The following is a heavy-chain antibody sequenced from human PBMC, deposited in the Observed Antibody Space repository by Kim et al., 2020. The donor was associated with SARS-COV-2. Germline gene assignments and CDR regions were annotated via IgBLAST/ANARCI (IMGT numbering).Heavy chain of an antibody. Sequence: SETLSLTCAVYGGSFSGYYWSWIRQPPGKGLEWIGEINHSGSTNYNPSLKSRVTISVDTSKNQFSLKLSSVTAADTAVYYCARGPRKGYSSSSGHYYFDYWGQGTLVTVSS. D-gene: IGHD6-6*01. V-gene: IGHV4-34*01. CDR1: GGSFSGYY. J-gene: IGHJ4*02. CDR3: ARGPRKGYSSSSGHYYFDY. CDR2: INHSGST.